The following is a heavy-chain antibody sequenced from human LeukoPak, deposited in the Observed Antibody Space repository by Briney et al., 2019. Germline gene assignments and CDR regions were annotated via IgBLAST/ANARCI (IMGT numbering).Heavy chain of an antibody. CDR3: ARDEEQWQQLVGGAFDI. CDR1: AFTLTSDG. J-gene: IGHJ3*02. D-gene: IGHD6-13*01. Sequence: GGALRLSCAASAFTLTSDGMHWVRHAPGEGRGWVADIWYVGSNTYYADSVKGRFTISRDNSKTTLYLQMNSRRAEDTAVYYCARDEEQWQQLVGGAFDIWGQGTMVTVSS. CDR2: IWYVGSNT. V-gene: IGHV3-33*01.